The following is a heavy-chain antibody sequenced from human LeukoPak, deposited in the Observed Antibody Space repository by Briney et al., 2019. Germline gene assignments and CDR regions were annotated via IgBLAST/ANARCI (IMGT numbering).Heavy chain of an antibody. Sequence: PGGSLRLSCAASGFTFSSYSMNWVRQAPGKGLEWVSSISSSSYIYYADSVKGRFTISRDNAKNSLYLQMNSLRAEDTAVYYCARDKGQLIYYYYYMDVWGKGTTVTVSS. J-gene: IGHJ6*03. D-gene: IGHD1-1*01. V-gene: IGHV3-21*01. CDR2: ISSSSYI. CDR3: ARDKGQLIYYYYYMDV. CDR1: GFTFSSYS.